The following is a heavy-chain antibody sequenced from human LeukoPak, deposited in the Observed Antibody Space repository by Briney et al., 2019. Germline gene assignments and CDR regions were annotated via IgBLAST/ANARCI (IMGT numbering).Heavy chain of an antibody. CDR1: GDSLKNYY. Sequence: PSETLSLTCTVSGDSLKNYYWSWIRLTAGKGLEWIGRISATENSNYNPSFKSRVTMSVDTSKNQFSLKMTSMTAADTAVYYCARVGGYRGSRYFDHWGQGTLVTVSS. CDR3: ARVGGYRGSRYFDH. V-gene: IGHV4-4*07. D-gene: IGHD3-22*01. CDR2: ISATENS. J-gene: IGHJ4*02.